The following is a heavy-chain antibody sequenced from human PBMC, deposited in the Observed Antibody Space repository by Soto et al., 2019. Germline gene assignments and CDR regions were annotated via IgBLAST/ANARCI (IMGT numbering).Heavy chain of an antibody. J-gene: IGHJ5*02. CDR3: AKYQWNPGAFDP. Sequence: QVQLQQWGAGLLKPSETLSLTCAVYGGSLSDYYWNWLRQPPGKGLEWIGEINHRGTASYNPSLKSRVDRSVGAALTQFSLKLRSVTAGATAIYYCAKYQWNPGAFDPWGPGTQVTVSP. D-gene: IGHD6-19*01. V-gene: IGHV4-34*01. CDR2: INHRGTA. CDR1: GGSLSDYY.